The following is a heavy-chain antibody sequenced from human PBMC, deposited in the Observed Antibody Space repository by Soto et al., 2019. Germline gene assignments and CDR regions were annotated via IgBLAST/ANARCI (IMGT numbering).Heavy chain of an antibody. J-gene: IGHJ5*02. CDR1: GFTFSSYG. CDR3: ARGIFVATLTNLFDP. CDR2: IWYDGSNK. V-gene: IGHV3-33*01. D-gene: IGHD5-12*01. Sequence: GGSLRLSCAASGFTFSSYGMHWVRQAPGKGLEWVAVIWYDGSNKYYADSVKGRFTISRDNSKNTLYLQMNSLRAEDTAVYYCARGIFVATLTNLFDPLGQGTPVTVSS.